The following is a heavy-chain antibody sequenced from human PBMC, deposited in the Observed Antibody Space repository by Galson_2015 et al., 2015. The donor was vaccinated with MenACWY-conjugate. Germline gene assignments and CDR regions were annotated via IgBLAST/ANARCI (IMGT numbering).Heavy chain of an antibody. CDR1: GVLPRTSRGG. J-gene: IGHJ3*01. CDR2: IFLGDDK. CDR3: AHSPYCSTTSCYAARAFDV. D-gene: IGHD2-2*01. V-gene: IGHV2-5*02. Sequence: GKPTKTPPLARPLSGVLPRTSRGGVGRVRQPPGQAPEGVSLIFLGDDKSYSPSLKSRLTITKDTSKNQVVLSMTNMDPADTATYYCAHSPYCSTTSCYAARAFDVWGQGTVVTVSS.